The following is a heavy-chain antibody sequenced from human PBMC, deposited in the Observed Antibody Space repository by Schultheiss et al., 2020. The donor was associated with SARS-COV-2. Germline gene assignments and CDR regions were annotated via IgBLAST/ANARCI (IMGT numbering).Heavy chain of an antibody. V-gene: IGHV4-61*01. CDR2: IYYSGST. D-gene: IGHD3-10*01. J-gene: IGHJ3*02. CDR1: GGSVSSGSYY. CDR3: ARTQGEIDAFDI. Sequence: SETLSLTCTVSGGSVSSGSYYWSWIRQPPGKGLEWIGYIYYSGSTNYNPSLKSRVTMSVDTSKNQFSLKLSSVTAADTAVYYCARTQGEIDAFDIWGQGTTVTVSS.